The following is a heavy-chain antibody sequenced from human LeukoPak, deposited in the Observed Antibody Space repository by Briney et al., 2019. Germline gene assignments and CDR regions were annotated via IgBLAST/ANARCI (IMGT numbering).Heavy chain of an antibody. CDR1: GFTFSSYA. J-gene: IGHJ4*02. D-gene: IGHD2-2*01. Sequence: TGGSLRLSCAASGFTFSSYAMSWVRQAPGMGLEWVSAVSGSGISTYYADSVKGRFTISRDNSKNTLHLQMNSLRVEDTAVYYCAAIYCSSSSCYAFDYWGQGTLVTVPS. CDR2: VSGSGIST. CDR3: AAIYCSSSSCYAFDY. V-gene: IGHV3-23*01.